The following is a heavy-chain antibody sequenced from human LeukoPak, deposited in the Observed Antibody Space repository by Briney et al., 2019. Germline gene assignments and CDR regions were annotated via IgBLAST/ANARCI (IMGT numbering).Heavy chain of an antibody. V-gene: IGHV3-7*01. Sequence: GGSLRLSCAASGFTFSRYWMSWVRQAPGKGLEWVANIKEDGSEKFYVESVKGRFTISRDNAKNSLYLQMNSLRAEGTAVYYCARDRYAYMDVWGKGTTVTVSS. CDR2: IKEDGSEK. CDR1: GFTFSRYW. CDR3: ARDRYAYMDV. D-gene: IGHD5-12*01. J-gene: IGHJ6*03.